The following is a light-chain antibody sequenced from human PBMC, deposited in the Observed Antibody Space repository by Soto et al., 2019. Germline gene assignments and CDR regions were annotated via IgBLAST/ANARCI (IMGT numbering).Light chain of an antibody. Sequence: QSALTQPASVSGSPGQSITISCTGTSSDVGGYNYVSWYQQHPGKAPKLMIYDVSNRPSGVSNRFSGSKSGNTASLTISGLQAEDEAGYYCSSYTSSGGVVFGGGTKLT. CDR1: SSDVGGYNY. CDR2: DVS. J-gene: IGLJ2*01. CDR3: SSYTSSGGVV. V-gene: IGLV2-14*01.